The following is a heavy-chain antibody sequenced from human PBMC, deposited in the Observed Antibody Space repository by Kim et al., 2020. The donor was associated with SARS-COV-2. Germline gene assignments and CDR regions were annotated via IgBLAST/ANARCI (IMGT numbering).Heavy chain of an antibody. CDR1: GFTFSSYA. Sequence: GGSLRLSCAASGFTFSSYAMSWVRQAPGKGLEWVSAISGSGGSTYYADSVKGRFTISRDNSKNTLYLQMNSLRAEDTAVYYCAKDPMVRGVIIRKQSYYFDYLGQGTLVTVSS. CDR3: AKDPMVRGVIIRKQSYYFDY. J-gene: IGHJ4*02. V-gene: IGHV3-23*01. D-gene: IGHD3-10*01. CDR2: ISGSGGST.